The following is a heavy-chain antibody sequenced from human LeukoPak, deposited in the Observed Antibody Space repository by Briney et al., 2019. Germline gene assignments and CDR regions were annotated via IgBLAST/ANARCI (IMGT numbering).Heavy chain of an antibody. CDR3: AGVEWELRHWFDP. CDR2: IYPSGST. CDR1: GGSISSYY. V-gene: IGHV4-4*07. Sequence: SETLSLTCTVSGGSISSYYWSWIRQPAGKGLEWIGRIYPSGSTNYNPSLKSRVTISVDTSKNQFSLKLSSVTAADTALYYCAGVEWELRHWFDPWGQGTLVTVSS. D-gene: IGHD1-26*01. J-gene: IGHJ5*02.